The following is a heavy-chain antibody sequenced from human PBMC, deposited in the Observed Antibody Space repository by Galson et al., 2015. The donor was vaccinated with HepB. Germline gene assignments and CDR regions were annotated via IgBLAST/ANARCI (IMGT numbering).Heavy chain of an antibody. V-gene: IGHV1-24*01. CDR1: GYTLTELS. CDR3: ATVESANDAFDI. D-gene: IGHD2-15*01. CDR2: FDPEDGET. Sequence: SVKVPCKVSGYTLTELSMHWVRQAPGKGLEWMGGFDPEDGETIYAQKFQGRVTMTEDTSTDTAYMELSSLRSEDTAVYYCATVESANDAFDIWGQGTMVTVSS. J-gene: IGHJ3*02.